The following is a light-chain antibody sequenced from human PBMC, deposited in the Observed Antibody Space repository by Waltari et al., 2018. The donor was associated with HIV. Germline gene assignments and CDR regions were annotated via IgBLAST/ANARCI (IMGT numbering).Light chain of an antibody. CDR2: QDT. V-gene: IGLV3-1*01. Sequence: SYELTQPPSVSVSPGQKASITCSGDKLGNKYASWYQHKPGQSPVLVMYQDTNRPAGIPERFSGSNSVNTATLTISGTQAVDEADYYCQAWDRSTAYVFGTGTKVTFL. J-gene: IGLJ1*01. CDR3: QAWDRSTAYV. CDR1: KLGNKY.